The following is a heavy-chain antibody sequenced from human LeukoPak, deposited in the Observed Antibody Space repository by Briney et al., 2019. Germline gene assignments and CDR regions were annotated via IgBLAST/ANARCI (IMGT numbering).Heavy chain of an antibody. D-gene: IGHD6-13*01. CDR3: ARTTLWAAADY. CDR2: IYSGGST. CDR1: GFTVSSNY. V-gene: IGHV3-53*01. Sequence: PGGSLRLSCAASGFTVSSNYMSWVRQAPGKGLEWVSVIYSGGSTYYADSVKGRFTISRDNSKNTLYLQMNSLRAEDTAVYYCARTTLWAAADYWGQGTLVTVSS. J-gene: IGHJ4*02.